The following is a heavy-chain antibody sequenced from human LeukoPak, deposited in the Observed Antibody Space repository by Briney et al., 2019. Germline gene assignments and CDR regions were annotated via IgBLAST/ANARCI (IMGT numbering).Heavy chain of an antibody. D-gene: IGHD6-6*01. CDR2: ISSSSSTM. CDR1: GFPFNNFG. J-gene: IGHJ4*02. V-gene: IGHV3-48*01. CDR3: ARGGAARPDY. Sequence: GGSLRLSCAASGFPFNNFGMNWVRQAPGKGLEWVSYISSSSSTMSYADSVMGRFTISRDNAKNSLFLQMNSLRAEDTAVYYCARGGAARPDYWGQGTLVTVSS.